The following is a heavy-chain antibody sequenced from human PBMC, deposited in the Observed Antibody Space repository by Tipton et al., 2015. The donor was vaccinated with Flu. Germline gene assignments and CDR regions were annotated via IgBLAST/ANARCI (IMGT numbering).Heavy chain of an antibody. CDR3: ARRDYSNYVSEPKNWFDP. CDR2: TFHSGNT. V-gene: IGHV4-39*07. J-gene: IGHJ5*02. CDR1: GDSIRSSNYY. D-gene: IGHD4-11*01. Sequence: TLSLTCGVPGDSIRSSNYYWGWIRQPPGKGLEWIGNTFHSGNTYLNPSLKSRVTISIDTSKNQFSLKLSSVTAADTAVYYCARRDYSNYVSEPKNWFDPWGQGALVTVSS.